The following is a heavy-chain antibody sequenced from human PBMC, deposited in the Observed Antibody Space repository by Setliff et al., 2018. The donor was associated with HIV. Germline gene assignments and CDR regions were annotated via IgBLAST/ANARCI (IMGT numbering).Heavy chain of an antibody. V-gene: IGHV4-31*03. J-gene: IGHJ6*02. Sequence: SETLSLTCTVSGGSINSGHYYWSWIRHHPGKGLEWIGYIYYTGSTYFNPSLKSRVTLSIDTSKNQFSLKLSSVTAADTAVYYCARGGYYSGSGMNYHYYGLDVWGQGTTVTVSS. CDR1: GGSINSGHYY. D-gene: IGHD3-10*01. CDR3: ARGGYYSGSGMNYHYYGLDV. CDR2: IYYTGST.